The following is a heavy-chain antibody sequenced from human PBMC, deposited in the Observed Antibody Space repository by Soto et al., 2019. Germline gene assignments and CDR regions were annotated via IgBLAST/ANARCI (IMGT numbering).Heavy chain of an antibody. CDR1: GFTFSSYA. CDR3: AKRDIVVVVAATPFHH. J-gene: IGHJ1*01. CDR2: ISGSGGST. Sequence: GGSLRLSCAASGFTFSSYAMSWVRQAPGKGLEWVSAISGSGGSTYYADSVKGRFTISRDNSKNTLYLQMNSLRAEDTAVYYCAKRDIVVVVAATPFHHWGQGTLVTVSS. D-gene: IGHD2-15*01. V-gene: IGHV3-23*01.